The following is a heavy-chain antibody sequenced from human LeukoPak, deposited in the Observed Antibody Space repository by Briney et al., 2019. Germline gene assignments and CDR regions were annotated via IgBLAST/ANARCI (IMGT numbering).Heavy chain of an antibody. D-gene: IGHD3-22*01. V-gene: IGHV1-46*01. CDR3: ARGRGITMIVVVSNNWFDP. J-gene: IGHJ5*02. CDR2: INPSGGST. Sequence: EASVKVSCKASGYTFTSYYMHWVRQAPGQGLEWMGIINPSGGSTSYAQKFQGRVTMTRDTSTSTVYMELSSLRSEDTAVYYCARGRGITMIVVVSNNWFDPWGQGTLVTVSS. CDR1: GYTFTSYY.